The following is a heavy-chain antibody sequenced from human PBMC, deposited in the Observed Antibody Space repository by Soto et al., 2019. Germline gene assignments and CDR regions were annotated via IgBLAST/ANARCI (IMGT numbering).Heavy chain of an antibody. CDR3: ARDGCVSSGTSCYFNY. D-gene: IGHD6-19*01. V-gene: IGHV3-48*02. Sequence: EVQLVESGGDLVQPGGSLRLSCAASGFTFSSYSMNWVRQAPGKGLEWISYVSSSSSTTYYTDYVQGRFTISRDNAKNSLYLQRNSLRDEDTAVYYCARDGCVSSGTSCYFNYWGQGPLVTVSS. CDR1: GFTFSSYS. J-gene: IGHJ4*02. CDR2: VSSSSSTT.